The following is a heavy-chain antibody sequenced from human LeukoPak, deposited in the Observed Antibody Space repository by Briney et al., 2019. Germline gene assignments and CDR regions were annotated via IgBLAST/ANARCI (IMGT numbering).Heavy chain of an antibody. D-gene: IGHD2-15*01. Sequence: PSETLSLTCTVSGGSVSSNNYYWGWIRQPPGKGLEWIGSTYYSGTTYYNPSLKSRVTISVDTSKNQFSLKLSSVTAADTAVYYCARCRILGYCSGGSCKLGGYYYYGMDVWGQGTTVTVSS. CDR2: TYYSGTT. V-gene: IGHV4-39*07. J-gene: IGHJ6*02. CDR3: ARCRILGYCSGGSCKLGGYYYYGMDV. CDR1: GGSVSSNNYY.